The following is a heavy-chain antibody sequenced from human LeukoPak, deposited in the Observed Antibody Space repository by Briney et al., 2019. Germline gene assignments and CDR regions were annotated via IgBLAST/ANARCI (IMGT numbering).Heavy chain of an antibody. Sequence: PGGSLRLSCAASGFTFSSYAMSRVRQAPGKGLEWVSSISSSSTYIYYADSVKGRFTISRDNAKNSLYLQMSSLRAEDTAVYYCVRGVGATTHYFDSWGQGTLVTVSS. CDR1: GFTFSSYA. V-gene: IGHV3-21*01. CDR2: ISSSSTYI. D-gene: IGHD1-26*01. J-gene: IGHJ4*02. CDR3: VRGVGATTHYFDS.